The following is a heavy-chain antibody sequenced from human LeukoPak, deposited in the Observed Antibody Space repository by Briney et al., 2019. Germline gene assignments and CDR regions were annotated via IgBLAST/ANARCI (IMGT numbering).Heavy chain of an antibody. J-gene: IGHJ3*02. CDR3: ARSHTYDSSGYLVAFDI. V-gene: IGHV4-4*07. CDR1: GGSISSYY. D-gene: IGHD3-22*01. Sequence: SETLSLTCTVSGGSISSYYWSWIRQPAGKGLEWIGRIYTSGSTNYNPSLKSRVTISVDTSKNQFSLKLSSVTAADTAVYYCARSHTYDSSGYLVAFDIWGQGTVVTVSS. CDR2: IYTSGST.